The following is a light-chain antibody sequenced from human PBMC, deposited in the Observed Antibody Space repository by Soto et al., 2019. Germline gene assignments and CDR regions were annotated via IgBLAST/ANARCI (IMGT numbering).Light chain of an antibody. Sequence: QSVPTQPASVSGSPGQSITISCTGTSSDIGSHDYVSWYQHHPGKAPKLIIYGNSNRPSGVPDRFSGSKSGTSASLAITGLQAEDEADYYCQSYDSSLSASYVFGTGTKLTVL. J-gene: IGLJ1*01. CDR1: SSDIGSHDY. CDR3: QSYDSSLSASYV. CDR2: GNS. V-gene: IGLV2-14*03.